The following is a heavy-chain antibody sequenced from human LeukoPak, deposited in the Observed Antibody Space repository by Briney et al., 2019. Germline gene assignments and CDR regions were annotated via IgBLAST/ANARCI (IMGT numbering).Heavy chain of an antibody. D-gene: IGHD3-3*01. J-gene: IGHJ4*02. CDR1: GFTVSGNY. CDR3: ARGYDFWSGYLSY. V-gene: IGHV3-53*01. Sequence: GGSLRLSCAASGFTVSGNYMSWVRQAPGKGPEWVSIIYSGGSTYYGDSVKGRFTISRDNSKNTLYLQMNSPRAEDTAVYYCARGYDFWSGYLSYWGQGTLATVSS. CDR2: IYSGGST.